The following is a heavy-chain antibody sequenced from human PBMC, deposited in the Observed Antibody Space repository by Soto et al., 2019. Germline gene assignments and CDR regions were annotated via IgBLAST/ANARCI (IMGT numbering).Heavy chain of an antibody. J-gene: IGHJ3*01. CDR2: INHGGST. V-gene: IGHV4-34*01. Sequence: TSETQSLRYAVYGGYFNNYYCSWIRQHPGKGLEWIGEINHGGSTNYNPSLKSRVTISVDTSKNQFSLYLNSVTAADTAVYYGARVDRSVYYYGRTLDVWGQGTMVTVSS. D-gene: IGHD3-22*01. CDR1: GGYFNNYY. CDR3: ARVDRSVYYYGRTLDV.